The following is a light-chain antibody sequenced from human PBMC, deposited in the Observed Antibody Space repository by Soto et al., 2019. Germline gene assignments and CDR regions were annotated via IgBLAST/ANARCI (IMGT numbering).Light chain of an antibody. CDR2: AVS. Sequence: EIVLTQSPGTLSLSPGERATLSCRASQSLYNSFLAWYQQKPGQTPRLLINAVSDRATGVPDRFSGSGSGTDFTLTISRLEPEDFALYYGQQYGSPPHTFGQGTK. V-gene: IGKV3-20*01. CDR1: QSLYNSF. J-gene: IGKJ2*01. CDR3: QQYGSPPHT.